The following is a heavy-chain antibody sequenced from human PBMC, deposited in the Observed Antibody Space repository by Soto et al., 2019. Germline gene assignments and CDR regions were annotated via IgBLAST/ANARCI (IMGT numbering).Heavy chain of an antibody. Sequence: EVELVESGGGLVQPGRSLRLSCVASGFKFDDYAMHWVRQVPGKGLEWVSGISWNSGFIAYADSVKGRFTISRDNAKDSVYLEMNSLTPEDTAFYYCAKDRSNTGWFLHFQYCGQGSLVTVSS. CDR2: ISWNSGFI. CDR3: AKDRSNTGWFLHFQY. CDR1: GFKFDDYA. J-gene: IGHJ1*01. V-gene: IGHV3-9*01. D-gene: IGHD6-19*01.